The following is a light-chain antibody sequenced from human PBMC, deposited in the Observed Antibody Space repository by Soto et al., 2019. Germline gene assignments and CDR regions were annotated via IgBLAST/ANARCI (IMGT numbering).Light chain of an antibody. J-gene: IGLJ1*01. CDR3: FLVTATSTRD. V-gene: IGLV2-14*01. Sequence: QSALTHTASLCGAPGQSNNMSCAGDRSDIGAYDYVSWFQQHPGKAPKLMISEVNNRPSGVSNRFSGSKSGNTAYLTISGLQVEDEAEYFCFLVTATSTRDFGTRNKDSVL. CDR2: EVN. CDR1: RSDIGAYDY.